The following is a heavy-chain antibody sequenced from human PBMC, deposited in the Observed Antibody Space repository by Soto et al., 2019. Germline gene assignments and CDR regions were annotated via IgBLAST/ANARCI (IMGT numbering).Heavy chain of an antibody. CDR2: INHSGST. CDR1: GGSFSGYH. Sequence: SETLSLTCAVYGGSFSGYHWSWIRQPPGKGLEWIGEINHSGSTNYNPSLKSRVTISVDTSKNQFSLKLSSVTAADTAVYYCARLLKYSRAYYYYGMDVWGQGTTVTVSS. CDR3: ARLLKYSRAYYYYGMDV. D-gene: IGHD5-18*01. J-gene: IGHJ6*02. V-gene: IGHV4-34*01.